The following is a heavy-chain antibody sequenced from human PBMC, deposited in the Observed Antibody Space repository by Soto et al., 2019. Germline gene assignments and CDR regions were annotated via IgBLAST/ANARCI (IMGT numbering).Heavy chain of an antibody. CDR3: AKGRASDCPGCTQDY. D-gene: IGHD2-21*02. V-gene: IGHV3-23*01. CDR1: AFTFSIYA. Sequence: GGSLRLSCAASAFTFSIYAMSWVRQAPGKGLEWVSAVSGSGDSTYYADSVKGRFTISRDNSKNTLYLQMNSLRAEDTAVYYCAKGRASDCPGCTQDYWGQGTLVTVSS. J-gene: IGHJ4*02. CDR2: VSGSGDST.